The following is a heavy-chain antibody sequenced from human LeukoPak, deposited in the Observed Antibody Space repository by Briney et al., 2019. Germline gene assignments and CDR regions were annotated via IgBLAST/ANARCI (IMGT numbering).Heavy chain of an antibody. CDR2: IYYSGST. V-gene: IGHV4-39*01. CDR3: ARSSIVVVPAAIYYYMDV. CDR1: GGSVSSSIYY. J-gene: IGHJ6*03. Sequence: TPSETLSLTCTVSGGSVSSSIYYWGWIRQPPGKGLEWIGSIYYSGSTYYNPSLKSRVTISVDTSKNQFSLKLSSVTAADTAVYYCARSSIVVVPAAIYYYMDVWGKGTTVTVSS. D-gene: IGHD2-2*01.